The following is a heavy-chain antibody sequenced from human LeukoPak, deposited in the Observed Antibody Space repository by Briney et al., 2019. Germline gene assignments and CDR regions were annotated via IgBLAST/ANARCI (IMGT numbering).Heavy chain of an antibody. CDR3: ARQAWGLVSGAFDI. V-gene: IGHV1-2*02. Sequence: ASVKVSCKASGYTFTGYYMHWVRQAPGQGLEWMGWINPNSGGTNYAQKFQGRVTMTRDTSISTAYMELSRLRSDDTAVYYCARQAWGLVSGAFDIWGQGTMVTVSS. J-gene: IGHJ3*02. CDR1: GYTFTGYY. D-gene: IGHD3-16*01. CDR2: INPNSGGT.